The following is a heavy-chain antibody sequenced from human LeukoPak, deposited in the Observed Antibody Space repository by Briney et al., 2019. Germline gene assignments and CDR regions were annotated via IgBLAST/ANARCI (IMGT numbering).Heavy chain of an antibody. V-gene: IGHV3-33*01. D-gene: IGHD6-13*01. CDR1: GFTFSSYG. CDR3: ARGSSWSPC. J-gene: IGHJ4*02. Sequence: PGRSLRLSCAASGFTFSSYGMHWVRQAPGKGLEWVAVIWYDGSNKYYADSVKGRFTTSRGNSKNTLYLQMNSLRAEDTAVYYCARGSSWSPCWGQGTLVTVSS. CDR2: IWYDGSNK.